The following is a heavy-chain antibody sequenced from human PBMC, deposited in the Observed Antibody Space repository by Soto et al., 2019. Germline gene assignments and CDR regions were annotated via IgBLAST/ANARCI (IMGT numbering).Heavy chain of an antibody. CDR1: GFTFSSYG. CDR2: IWYDGSNK. V-gene: IGHV3-33*01. CDR3: ARDKLDTAMDNYGMDV. J-gene: IGHJ6*02. D-gene: IGHD5-18*01. Sequence: QVQLVESGGGVVQPGRSLRLSCAASGFTFSSYGMHWVRQAPGKGLEWVAVIWYDGSNKYYADSVKGRFTISRDNSKNRLYLQMNSLRAEDTAVYDCARDKLDTAMDNYGMDVWGQGTTVTVSS.